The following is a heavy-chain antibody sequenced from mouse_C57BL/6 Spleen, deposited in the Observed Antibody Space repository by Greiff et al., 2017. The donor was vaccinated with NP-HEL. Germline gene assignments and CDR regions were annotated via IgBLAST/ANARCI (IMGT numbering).Heavy chain of an antibody. V-gene: IGHV14-2*01. CDR1: GFNIKDYY. CDR2: IDPEDGET. Sequence: VQLKESGAELVKPGASVKLSCTASGFNIKDYYMHWVKQRTEQGLEWIGRIDPEDGETKYAPKFQGKATITADTSSNTAYLQLSSLTSEDPAVYYWASLYSNYDDYAMDYWGQGTSVTVSS. D-gene: IGHD2-5*01. CDR3: ASLYSNYDDYAMDY. J-gene: IGHJ4*01.